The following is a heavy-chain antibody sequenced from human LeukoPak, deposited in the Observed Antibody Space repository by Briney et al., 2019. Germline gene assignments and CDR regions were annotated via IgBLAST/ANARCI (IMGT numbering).Heavy chain of an antibody. J-gene: IGHJ6*03. Sequence: ASVKFACKAYGYTFTCYDINWVRQATGQGLDWIGWMNPNRVNTGYAQKFQGRVTITRNTSISTAYMELSSLRSEDTAVYYCARGEGVSELSYYYYYYYMDVWGKGTTVTVSS. CDR1: GYTFTCYD. CDR3: ARGEGVSELSYYYYYYYMDV. D-gene: IGHD1-14*01. CDR2: MNPNRVNT. V-gene: IGHV1-8*03.